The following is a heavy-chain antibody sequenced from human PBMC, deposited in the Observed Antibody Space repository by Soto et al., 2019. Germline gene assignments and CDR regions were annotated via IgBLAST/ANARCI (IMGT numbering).Heavy chain of an antibody. J-gene: IGHJ4*02. D-gene: IGHD6-19*01. CDR2: INHSGST. Sequence: QVQLQQWGAGLLKPSETLSLTCAVYGGSFSGYYWSWIRQPPGKGLEWIGEINHSGSTNYNPSLKSRVTISVDTSKNQFSLKLSSVIAADTAVYYCASLLRVAGPLDYWGQGTLVTVSS. V-gene: IGHV4-34*01. CDR3: ASLLRVAGPLDY. CDR1: GGSFSGYY.